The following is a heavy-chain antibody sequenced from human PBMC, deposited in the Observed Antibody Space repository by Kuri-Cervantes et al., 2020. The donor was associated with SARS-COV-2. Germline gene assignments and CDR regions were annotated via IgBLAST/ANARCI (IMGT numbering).Heavy chain of an antibody. D-gene: IGHD2-15*01. Sequence: GGSLRLSCAASGFTFSTYWMHWVRQAPGKGLVWVSPINADGSSTNYADSVEGRFTTSRDNAKNTLYLQMNSLRAEDTAVYYCARLGWPSYYFDYWGQGTLVTVSS. J-gene: IGHJ4*02. V-gene: IGHV3-74*01. CDR2: INADGSST. CDR3: ARLGWPSYYFDY. CDR1: GFTFSTYW.